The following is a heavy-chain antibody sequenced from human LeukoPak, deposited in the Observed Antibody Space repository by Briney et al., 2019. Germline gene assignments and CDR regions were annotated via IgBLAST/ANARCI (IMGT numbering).Heavy chain of an antibody. D-gene: IGHD2-15*01. V-gene: IGHV1-69-2*01. Sequence: ASVKVSCKVSGYTFTDYYMHWVQQAPGKGLEWMGLVDPEGGETIYAEKFQGRVTITADTSTDTAYMELSSLRSEDTAVYYCAAELGYCSGGSRHDYWGQGTLVTVSS. CDR3: AAELGYCSGGSRHDY. J-gene: IGHJ4*02. CDR1: GYTFTDYY. CDR2: VDPEGGET.